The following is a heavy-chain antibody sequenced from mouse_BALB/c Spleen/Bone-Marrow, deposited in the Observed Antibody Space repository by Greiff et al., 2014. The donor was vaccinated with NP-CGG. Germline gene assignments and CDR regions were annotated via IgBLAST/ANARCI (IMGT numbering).Heavy chain of an antibody. J-gene: IGHJ2*01. CDR2: IDPANGNT. CDR3: ALYYDYDVGY. D-gene: IGHD2-4*01. CDR1: GFNIKDTY. Sequence: VQLQQPGAELVKPGASVKLSCTASGFNIKDTYMHWVKQRPEQGLEWIGRIDPANGNTKYDPKFQGKATITADTSSNTAYLQLSSLTSEDTAVYYCALYYDYDVGYWGQGTTHTVSS. V-gene: IGHV14-3*02.